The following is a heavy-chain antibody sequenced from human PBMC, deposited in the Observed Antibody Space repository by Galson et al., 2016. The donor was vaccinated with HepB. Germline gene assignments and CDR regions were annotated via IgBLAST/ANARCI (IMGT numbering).Heavy chain of an antibody. D-gene: IGHD6-19*01. J-gene: IGHJ4*02. CDR3: VKGAGTIDY. V-gene: IGHV3-48*02. Sequence: SLRLSCAASGFIFNSYSVNWVRQAPGKGLEWISYISSSSNSMYYADSVKGRFTISSDNAKNSLYLQMNSLRDEDTAVYYCVKGAGTIDYWGQGTLVTVSS. CDR2: ISSSSNSM. CDR1: GFIFNSYS.